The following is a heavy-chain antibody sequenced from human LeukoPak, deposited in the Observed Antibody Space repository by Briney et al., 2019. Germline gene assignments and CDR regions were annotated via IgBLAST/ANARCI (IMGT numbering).Heavy chain of an antibody. CDR1: GYTFTKYW. CDR3: AASTYGSGSYVGFDS. Sequence: GESLKISCKGSGYTFTKYWIGWVRQMSGKGLEWMGIIYPGDSDTRDSPSFQGQVTMSVDKSISTTYLQWSSLKASDTAMYYCAASTYGSGSYVGFDSWGQGTLVTVSS. J-gene: IGHJ4*02. D-gene: IGHD3-10*01. V-gene: IGHV5-51*01. CDR2: IYPGDSDT.